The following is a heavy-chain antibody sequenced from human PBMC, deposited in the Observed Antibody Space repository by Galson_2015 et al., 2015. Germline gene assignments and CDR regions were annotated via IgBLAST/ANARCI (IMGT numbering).Heavy chain of an antibody. CDR1: GFTFTSSA. J-gene: IGHJ6*02. CDR2: IVVGSGNT. CDR3: ADLWCGELHYGMDV. D-gene: IGHD3-10*01. V-gene: IGHV1-58*01. Sequence: SVKVSCKASGFTFTSSAVQWVRQARGQRLEWIGWIVVGSGNTNYAQKFQERVTITRDMSTSTAYMELSSLRSEDTAVYYCADLWCGELHYGMDVWGQGTTVTVSS.